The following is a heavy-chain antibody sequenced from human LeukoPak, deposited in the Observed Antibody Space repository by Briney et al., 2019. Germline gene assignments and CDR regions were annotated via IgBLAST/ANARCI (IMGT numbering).Heavy chain of an antibody. J-gene: IGHJ3*02. CDR1: GFTFSSYG. V-gene: IGHV3-33*01. D-gene: IGHD6-19*01. CDR2: IWYDGSNK. Sequence: PGRSRRLSCAASGFTFSSYGMHWVRQAPGKGLEWVAVIWYDGSNKYYADSVKGRFTISRDNSKNTLYLQMNSLRAEDTAVYYCARDNQWLTDAFDIWGQGTMVTVSS. CDR3: ARDNQWLTDAFDI.